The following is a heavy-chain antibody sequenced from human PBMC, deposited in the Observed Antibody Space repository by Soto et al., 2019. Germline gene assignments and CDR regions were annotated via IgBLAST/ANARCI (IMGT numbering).Heavy chain of an antibody. D-gene: IGHD2-2*01. J-gene: IGHJ6*03. CDR1: GYTFTSYD. V-gene: IGHV1-8*01. Sequence: QVQLVQSGAEVKKPGASVKVSCKASGYTFTSYDINWVRQATGQGLEWMGWMNPNSGNTGYAQKFQGRVTMTRNTSISTAYMELSSLRSEDTAVYYCARGPVVEPAAVYYYYYYMDVWGKGTTVTVSS. CDR2: MNPNSGNT. CDR3: ARGPVVEPAAVYYYYYYMDV.